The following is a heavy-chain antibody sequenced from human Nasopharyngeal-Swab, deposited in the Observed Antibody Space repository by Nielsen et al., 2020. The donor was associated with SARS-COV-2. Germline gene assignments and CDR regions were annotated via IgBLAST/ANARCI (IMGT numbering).Heavy chain of an antibody. CDR2: ISSTGSFI. CDR1: GFTFSVYT. CDR3: ARYHPTWGVPDAFDL. J-gene: IGHJ3*01. V-gene: IGHV3-21*01. D-gene: IGHD7-27*01. Sequence: GGSLRLSCAASGFTFSVYTLNWVRQAPGKGLEWVSSISSTGSFIYYADSAKGRFTISRDNAKNSLYLQINRRRAEDKAVYYCARYHPTWGVPDAFDLWGQGTMVTVSS.